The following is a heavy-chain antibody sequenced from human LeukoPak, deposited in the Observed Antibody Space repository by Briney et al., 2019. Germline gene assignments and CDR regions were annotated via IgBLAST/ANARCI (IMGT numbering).Heavy chain of an antibody. J-gene: IGHJ4*02. CDR1: GVTLSSYS. V-gene: IGHV3-48*01. CDR2: ITSSSSI. D-gene: IGHD1-26*01. Sequence: PGGSLRHSCAASGVTLSSYSTNWVRQAPGKGLEWVSYITSSSSIYYVDSVKGRFTISRDSAKNSLYQQRKRLRAEDTAVYYCARDEVGYFDYSGPGTLVTVSS. CDR3: ARDEVGYFDY.